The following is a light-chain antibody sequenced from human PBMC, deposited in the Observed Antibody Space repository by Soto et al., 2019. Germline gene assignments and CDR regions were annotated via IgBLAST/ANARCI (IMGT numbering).Light chain of an antibody. CDR1: ESVSNNY. CDR3: HRYGSSPPYT. V-gene: IGKV3-20*01. CDR2: GSS. Sequence: EIVLTQSPGTLSLSPGERATLSCRASESVSNNYMAWYQKKPGQAPRLLIFGSSDRATGIPDRCSGSGSGTDFTLNISRLGPEYFAVYDCHRYGSSPPYTFGQGTNLEI. J-gene: IGKJ2*01.